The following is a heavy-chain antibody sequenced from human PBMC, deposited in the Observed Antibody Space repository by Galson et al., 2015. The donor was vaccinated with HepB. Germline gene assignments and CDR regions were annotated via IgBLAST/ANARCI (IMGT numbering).Heavy chain of an antibody. CDR2: TYYRSKWYN. CDR3: ARGTATLRALDI. CDR1: GDSVSSNSSA. Sequence: CAISGDSVSSNSSAWNWFRQSPSRGREWLGRTYYRSKWYNDYAVSVKSRITITPDTSKNQFSLQLNSVPPEDTAVYYCARGTATLRALDIWGQGTMVTVSS. J-gene: IGHJ3*02. D-gene: IGHD2-15*01. V-gene: IGHV6-1*01.